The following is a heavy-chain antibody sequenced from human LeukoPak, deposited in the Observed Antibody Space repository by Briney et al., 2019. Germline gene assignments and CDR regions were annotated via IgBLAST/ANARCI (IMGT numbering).Heavy chain of an antibody. V-gene: IGHV3-33*01. CDR3: ARDGDGSGKYGQLY. D-gene: IGHD3-10*01. Sequence: GGSLRLSCAASGFIFSNYGFHWVRQAPGKGLEWVAVFWSDGRQKYYVDSVKGRFTVSRDTSRKTVYLQMNSLRAEDTAVYYCARDGDGSGKYGQLYWGQGTLVTVSS. CDR1: GFIFSNYG. CDR2: FWSDGRQK. J-gene: IGHJ4*02.